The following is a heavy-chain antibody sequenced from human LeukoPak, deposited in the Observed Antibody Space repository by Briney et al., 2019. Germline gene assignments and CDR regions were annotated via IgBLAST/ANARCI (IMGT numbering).Heavy chain of an antibody. CDR2: ISSSSSTI. CDR1: GFTFSSYS. J-gene: IGHJ4*02. Sequence: PGGSLRLSCAASGFTFSSYSMNWARQPPGKGLEWVSYISSSSSTIYYADSVKGRFTISRDNSKNTLYLQMNSLRAEDTAVYYCAKPARTDYADYWGQGTLVTVSS. CDR3: AKPARTDYADY. D-gene: IGHD1-14*01. V-gene: IGHV3-48*01.